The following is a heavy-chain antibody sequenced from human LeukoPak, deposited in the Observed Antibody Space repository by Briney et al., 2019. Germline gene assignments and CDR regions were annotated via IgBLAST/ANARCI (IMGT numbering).Heavy chain of an antibody. J-gene: IGHJ4*02. CDR3: ARNSGSPTYYFDY. V-gene: IGHV3-21*01. CDR2: ISSSSSYI. Sequence: PGGSLRLSCAASGFTFSSYSMNWVRQAPGRGLEWVSFISSSSSYIYYADSVKGRFTISRDNAKNSLYLQMNSLRAEDTAVYYCARNSGSPTYYFDYWGQGTLVTVSS. CDR1: GFTFSSYS. D-gene: IGHD1-26*01.